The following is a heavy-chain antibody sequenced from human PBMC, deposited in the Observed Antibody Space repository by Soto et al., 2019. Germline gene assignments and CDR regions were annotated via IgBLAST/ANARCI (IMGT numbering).Heavy chain of an antibody. CDR1: GGSISSYY. J-gene: IGHJ5*02. CDR2: IYYSGST. V-gene: IGHV4-59*01. D-gene: IGHD1-7*01. Sequence: SETLSLTCTVSGGSISSYYWSWIRQPPGKGLEWIGYIYYSGSTNYNPSLKSRVTISVDTSKNQFSLKLSSVTAADTAVYYCARVEGNGNFWFDHWGQGTLVTVS. CDR3: ARVEGNGNFWFDH.